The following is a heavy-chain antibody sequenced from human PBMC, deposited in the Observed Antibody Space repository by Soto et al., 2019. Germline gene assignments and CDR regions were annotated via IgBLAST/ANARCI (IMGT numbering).Heavy chain of an antibody. D-gene: IGHD5-18*01. CDR2: IYYSGST. CDR1: GGSISSYY. V-gene: IGHV4-59*01. Sequence: QVQLQESGPGLVKPSETLSLTCTVSGGSISSYYWSWIRQPPGKGLEWIGYIYYSGSTNYNPSLKSRVTISVDTSKNQFSLKLSSVTAADTAVYYCARGYSYGLDYWGQGTLVTVSS. CDR3: ARGYSYGLDY. J-gene: IGHJ4*02.